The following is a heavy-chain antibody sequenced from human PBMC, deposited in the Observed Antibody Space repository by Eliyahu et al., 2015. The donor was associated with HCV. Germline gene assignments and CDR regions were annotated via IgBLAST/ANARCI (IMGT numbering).Heavy chain of an antibody. CDR2: INSDGSST. V-gene: IGHV3-74*01. D-gene: IGHD4-11*01. Sequence: MHWVRQAPGKGLVWVSRINSDGSSTSYADSVKGRFTISRDNAKNTLYLQMNSLRAEDTAVYYCARAVTTPHLTSYYYYYGMDVWGQGTTVTVSS. J-gene: IGHJ6*02. CDR3: ARAVTTPHLTSYYYYYGMDV.